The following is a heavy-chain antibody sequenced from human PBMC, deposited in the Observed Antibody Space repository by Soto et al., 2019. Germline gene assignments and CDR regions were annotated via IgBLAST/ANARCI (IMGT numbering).Heavy chain of an antibody. CDR3: ARGYCSSTSCYDFDY. Sequence: LSLTCAVYGGSFSGYYWSWIRQPPGKGLEWIGEINHSGSTNYNPSLKSRVTISVDTSKNQFSLKLSSVTAADTAVYYCARGYCSSTSCYDFDYWGQGTLVTVSS. J-gene: IGHJ4*02. CDR2: INHSGST. CDR1: GGSFSGYY. V-gene: IGHV4-34*01. D-gene: IGHD2-2*01.